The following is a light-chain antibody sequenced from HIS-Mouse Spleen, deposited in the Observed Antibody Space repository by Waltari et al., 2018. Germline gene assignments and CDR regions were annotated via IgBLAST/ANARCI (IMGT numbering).Light chain of an antibody. V-gene: IGLV1-47*01. CDR2: RNN. CDR1: SSNIGSNY. Sequence: SVLTQPPSASGTPGQRVTISCSGSSSNIGSNYVYWYQQLPGTAPKLLIYRNNRRPSGVPDLFSGSKSGASASLAISGLRSEDEADYYCAAWDDSLSGPVFGGGTKLTVL. CDR3: AAWDDSLSGPV. J-gene: IGLJ3*02.